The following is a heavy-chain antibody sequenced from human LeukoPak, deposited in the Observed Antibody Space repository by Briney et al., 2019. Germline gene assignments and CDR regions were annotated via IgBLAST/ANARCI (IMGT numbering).Heavy chain of an antibody. J-gene: IGHJ3*02. Sequence: GGSLRLSCAASGFTFNNFAMSWVRQAPGKGLEWVSGINWNGGSTGYADSVKGRFTISRDNAKNSLYLQMNSLRAEDTALYHCARALYYDFWSGSPDDAFDIWGQGTMVTVSS. V-gene: IGHV3-20*01. CDR2: INWNGGST. CDR1: GFTFNNFA. D-gene: IGHD3-3*01. CDR3: ARALYYDFWSGSPDDAFDI.